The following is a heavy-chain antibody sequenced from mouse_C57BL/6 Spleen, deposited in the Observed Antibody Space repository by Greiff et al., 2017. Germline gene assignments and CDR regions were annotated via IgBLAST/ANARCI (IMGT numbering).Heavy chain of an antibody. Sequence: DVQLQESGPELVKPGASVKISCKASGYSFTGYYMNWVKQSPEKSLEWIGEINPSTGGTTYNQKFKAKATLTVDKSSSTAYMQLKSLTSEDSAVYYCARNYDYDPWYFDVWGTGTTVTVSS. D-gene: IGHD2-4*01. CDR3: ARNYDYDPWYFDV. CDR1: GYSFTGYY. J-gene: IGHJ1*03. CDR2: INPSTGGT. V-gene: IGHV1-42*01.